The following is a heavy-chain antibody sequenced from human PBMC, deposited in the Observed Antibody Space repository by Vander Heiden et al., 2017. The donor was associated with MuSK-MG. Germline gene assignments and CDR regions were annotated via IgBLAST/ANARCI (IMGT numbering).Heavy chain of an antibody. D-gene: IGHD2-21*02. J-gene: IGHJ2*01. V-gene: IGHV4-59*01. CDR2: IYYSGST. Sequence: QVQLQESGPGLVKPSETLSLTCTVSGGSISSYYWRWIRQPPGKGLEWIGYIYYSGSTNYNPSLKSRVTISVDTSKNQFSLKLSSVTAADTAVYYCARRDSSLWYFDLWGRGTLVTVSS. CDR1: GGSISSYY. CDR3: ARRDSSLWYFDL.